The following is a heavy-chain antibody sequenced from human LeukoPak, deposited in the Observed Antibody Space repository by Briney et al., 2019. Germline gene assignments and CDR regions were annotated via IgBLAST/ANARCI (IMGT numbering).Heavy chain of an antibody. CDR1: GFTFSSYA. Sequence: LSGGSLRLSCAASGFTFSSYAMHWVRQAPGKGLEWVAVISYDGSNKYYADSVKGRFTISRDNSKNTLYLQMNSLRAEDTAVYYCSPVTAVGYWGQGTLVTVSS. CDR3: SPVTAVGY. J-gene: IGHJ4*02. CDR2: ISYDGSNK. D-gene: IGHD5-18*01. V-gene: IGHV3-30*04.